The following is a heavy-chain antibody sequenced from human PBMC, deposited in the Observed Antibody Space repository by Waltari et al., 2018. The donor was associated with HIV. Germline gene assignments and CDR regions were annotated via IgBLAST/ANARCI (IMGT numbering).Heavy chain of an antibody. V-gene: IGHV3-48*01. Sequence: EVQLAESGGGAVQPGGSLRLSCAGSGFTMSNHKMNWARQAPGKGLEWISFISASGTTTYYADSVKGRFTISRDNAKNSLYLQMNSLRAEDSALYYCTRGGARYFYVGGGDFWGQGTLVSVSS. CDR3: TRGGARYFYVGGGDF. CDR1: GFTMSNHK. D-gene: IGHD3-16*01. CDR2: ISASGTTT. J-gene: IGHJ4*02.